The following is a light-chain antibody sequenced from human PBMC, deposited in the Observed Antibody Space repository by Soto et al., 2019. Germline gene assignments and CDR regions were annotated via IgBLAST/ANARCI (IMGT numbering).Light chain of an antibody. CDR2: SVS. CDR1: QSVGRSY. CDR3: QQYDGSPIT. V-gene: IGKV3-20*01. J-gene: IGKJ5*01. Sequence: DIVLTQSPGTLSLSPGERATLSCRASQSVGRSYLAWYQQKPGQAPRLLISSVSKRATGIPDRFSGGGSGTDFTLNISRVEPEDFDLYICQQYDGSPITFGQGTRLEIK.